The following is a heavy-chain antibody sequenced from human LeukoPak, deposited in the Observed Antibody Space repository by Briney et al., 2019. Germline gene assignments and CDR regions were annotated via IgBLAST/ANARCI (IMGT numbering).Heavy chain of an antibody. D-gene: IGHD6-13*01. CDR3: ARSGQQLVHDFAFDY. J-gene: IGHJ4*02. CDR1: GFTFSSYA. V-gene: IGHV3-30*04. CDR2: ISYDGSNK. Sequence: PGGSLRLSCAASGFTFSSYAMHWVRQAPGKGLEWVAVISYDGSNKYYADSVKGRFTISRDNSKNTLYLQMNSLRAEDTAVYYCARSGQQLVHDFAFDYWGQGTLVTVSS.